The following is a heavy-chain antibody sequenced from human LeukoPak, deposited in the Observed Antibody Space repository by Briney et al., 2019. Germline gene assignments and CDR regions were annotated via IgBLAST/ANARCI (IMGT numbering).Heavy chain of an antibody. J-gene: IGHJ4*02. CDR1: GYTFTSYA. V-gene: IGHV1-8*03. CDR3: AISGRIDY. D-gene: IGHD2-15*01. Sequence: SVKVSCKASGYTFTSYAINWVRQATGQGLEWMGWMTPNSGNTGYAQKFQGRVTITRNTSISTAYMELSSLRSEDTAVYYCAISGRIDYWDQGTLVTVSS. CDR2: MTPNSGNT.